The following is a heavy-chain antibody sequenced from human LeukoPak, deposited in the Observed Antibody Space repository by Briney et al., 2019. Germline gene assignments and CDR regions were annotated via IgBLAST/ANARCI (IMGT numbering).Heavy chain of an antibody. CDR1: GFTFSSYA. CDR2: IGPDGGGI. CDR3: AKYAPPSTLLTRFFDS. V-gene: IGHV3-23*01. J-gene: IGHJ4*02. D-gene: IGHD2-21*02. Sequence: GGSLRLSCAASGFTFSSYAMSWVRQAAGKGLEWVSVIGPDGGGIQYVDSVKGRFTISRDTSKNTLYLQMNSLRAEDTAVYYCAKYAPPSTLLTRFFDSWGQGTLVTVSS.